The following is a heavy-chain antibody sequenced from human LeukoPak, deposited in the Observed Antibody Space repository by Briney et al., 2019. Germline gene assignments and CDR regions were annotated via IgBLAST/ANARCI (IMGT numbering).Heavy chain of an antibody. Sequence: GGSLRLSCAASGFTFSSYEMNWVRQAPGKGLEWVSYISSSGSTIYYADSVKGRFTISRDNAKNSLYLQMNSLRAEDTAVYYCARDAGGYYDSSGYYGFDYWGQGALVTVSS. J-gene: IGHJ4*02. CDR3: ARDAGGYYDSSGYYGFDY. CDR2: ISSSGSTI. CDR1: GFTFSSYE. D-gene: IGHD3-22*01. V-gene: IGHV3-48*03.